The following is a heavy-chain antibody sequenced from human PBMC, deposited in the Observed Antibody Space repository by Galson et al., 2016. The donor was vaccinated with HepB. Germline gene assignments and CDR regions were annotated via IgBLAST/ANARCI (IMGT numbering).Heavy chain of an antibody. CDR1: GFTFSDHY. D-gene: IGHD2-8*02. V-gene: IGHV3-30-3*01. CDR3: ASRYCTGGDCYFVH. J-gene: IGHJ4*02. Sequence: RLSCAASGFTFSDHYMNWIRQAPGKGLEWVAVMSYDGSNKYYADSVRGRFTISRDNSKDTLYLQVSSLRAEDTAVYYCASRYCTGGDCYFVHWGQGTLVTVSS. CDR2: MSYDGSNK.